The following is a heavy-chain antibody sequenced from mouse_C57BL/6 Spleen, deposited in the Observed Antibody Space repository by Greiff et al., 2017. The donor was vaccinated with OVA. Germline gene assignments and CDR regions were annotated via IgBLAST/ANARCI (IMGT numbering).Heavy chain of an antibody. CDR3: ARRGDSTGY. Sequence: QVQLQQPGAELVMPGASVKLSCKASGYTFTSYWMHWVKQRPGQGLEWIGEIDPSDSYTNYNQKFKGKSTLTVDKSSSTAYMQLSSLTSEDSAVYYCARRGDSTGYWGQGTTLTVSA. CDR1: GYTFTSYW. D-gene: IGHD2-5*01. J-gene: IGHJ2*01. V-gene: IGHV1-69*01. CDR2: IDPSDSYT.